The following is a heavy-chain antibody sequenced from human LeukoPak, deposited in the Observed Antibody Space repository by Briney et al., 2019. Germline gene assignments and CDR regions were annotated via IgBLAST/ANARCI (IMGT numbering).Heavy chain of an antibody. Sequence: GTSLRLSCAASGFSFGGYAIHWVRQAPGEGLEWVAVVSYDGSNTYYADSVKGRFAISRDNSKKTLYLQMNSLRGDDTAVYYCAREVSWYYFDYWGQGTPVTVSS. CDR1: GFSFGGYA. CDR3: AREVSWYYFDY. V-gene: IGHV3-30*09. J-gene: IGHJ4*02. CDR2: VSYDGSNT. D-gene: IGHD6-13*01.